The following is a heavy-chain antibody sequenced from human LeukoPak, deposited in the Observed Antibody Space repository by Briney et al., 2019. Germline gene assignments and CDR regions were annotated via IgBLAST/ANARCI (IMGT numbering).Heavy chain of an antibody. D-gene: IGHD3-10*01. Sequence: GALRLSCAASGFTFSDAWMSWVRQAPGRGLEWVGRIKSNNDGGTTNYTAPVKGRFTISRADSKNTLYLQMNSLKTEDTAVYYCTTYGSGRKFDYWGQGTLVTVSS. CDR2: IKSNNDGGTT. J-gene: IGHJ4*02. V-gene: IGHV3-15*01. CDR3: TTYGSGRKFDY. CDR1: GFTFSDAW.